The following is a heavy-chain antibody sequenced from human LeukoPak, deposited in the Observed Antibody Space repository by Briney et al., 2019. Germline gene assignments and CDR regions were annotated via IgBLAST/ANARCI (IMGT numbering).Heavy chain of an antibody. D-gene: IGHD1-26*01. CDR3: AKDRDSGSYYFYYYFDY. CDR2: ISGSGGST. J-gene: IGHJ4*02. V-gene: IGHV3-23*01. Sequence: GRSLRLSCAASGFTFSSYAMSWVRQAPGKGLEWVSAISGSGGSTYYADSVKGRFTISRDNSKNTLYLQMNSLRAEDTAVYYCAKDRDSGSYYFYYYFDYWGQGTLVTVSS. CDR1: GFTFSSYA.